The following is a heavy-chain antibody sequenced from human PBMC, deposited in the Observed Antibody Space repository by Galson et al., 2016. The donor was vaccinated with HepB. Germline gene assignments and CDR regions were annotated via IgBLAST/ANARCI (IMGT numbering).Heavy chain of an antibody. Sequence: QSGAEVKKPGESLKISCKGSDYNFAFYWIAWVRQMPGKGLEWMGSIYPGDSDTKYSPTFQGQVTISADKSIRTAYLQWGSLQASDTAMYFCARSNSGHDRQFDFWGQGTLVTVSS. D-gene: IGHD5-12*01. CDR2: IYPGDSDT. J-gene: IGHJ4*02. CDR1: DYNFAFYW. CDR3: ARSNSGHDRQFDF. V-gene: IGHV5-51*01.